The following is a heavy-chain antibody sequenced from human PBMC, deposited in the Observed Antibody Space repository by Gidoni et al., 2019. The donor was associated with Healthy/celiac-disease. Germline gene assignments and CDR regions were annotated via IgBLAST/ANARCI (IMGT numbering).Heavy chain of an antibody. V-gene: IGHV1-69*01. Sequence: QVQLVQSGAEVKKPGSSVKVPCKASGGTFSSYAIRWVRQAPGQGLEWMGGIIPIFVTANYAQKFQGRVTITADESTSTAYMELSSLRSEDTAVYYCARGAIFGVVMGAFDIWGQGTMVTVSS. CDR2: IIPIFVTA. CDR3: ARGAIFGVVMGAFDI. CDR1: GGTFSSYA. D-gene: IGHD3-3*01. J-gene: IGHJ3*02.